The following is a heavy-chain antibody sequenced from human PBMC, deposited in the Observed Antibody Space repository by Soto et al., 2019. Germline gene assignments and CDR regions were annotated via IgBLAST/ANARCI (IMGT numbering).Heavy chain of an antibody. Sequence: GASVKVSCKASGYTFTSCGISWVRQAPGQGLEWMGWISAYNGNTNYAQKLQGRVTMTTDTSTSTAYMELRSLRSDDTAVYYCARGIAAAGKGWFDPWGQGTLVTVSS. V-gene: IGHV1-18*01. CDR3: ARGIAAAGKGWFDP. D-gene: IGHD6-13*01. CDR1: GYTFTSCG. J-gene: IGHJ5*02. CDR2: ISAYNGNT.